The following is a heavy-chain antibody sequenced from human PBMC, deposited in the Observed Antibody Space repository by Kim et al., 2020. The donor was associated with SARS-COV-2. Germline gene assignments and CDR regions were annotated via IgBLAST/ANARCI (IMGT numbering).Heavy chain of an antibody. CDR1: GGSISSYY. J-gene: IGHJ6*03. D-gene: IGHD6-6*01. V-gene: IGHV4-4*07. CDR2: IYTSGST. CDR3: ARDYSSSSGGVFGYYYYMDV. Sequence: SETLSLTCTVSGGSISSYYWSWIRQPAGKGLEWIGRIYTSGSTNYNPSLKSRVTMSVDTSKNQFSLKLSSVTAADTAVYYCARDYSSSSGGVFGYYYYMDVWGKGTTVTVSS.